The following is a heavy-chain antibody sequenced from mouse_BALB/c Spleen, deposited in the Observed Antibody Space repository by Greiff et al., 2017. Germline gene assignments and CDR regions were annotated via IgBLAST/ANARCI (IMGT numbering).Heavy chain of an antibody. CDR2: ISSGGST. CDR3: ARGYYGNAYYAMDY. Sequence: EVQRVESGGGLVKPGGSLKLSCAASGFTFSSYAMSWVRQTPEKRLEWVASISSGGSTYYPDSVKGRFTISRDNARNILYLQMSSLRSEDTAMYYCARGYYGNAYYAMDYWGQGTSVTVSS. D-gene: IGHD2-1*01. V-gene: IGHV5-6-5*01. CDR1: GFTFSSYA. J-gene: IGHJ4*01.